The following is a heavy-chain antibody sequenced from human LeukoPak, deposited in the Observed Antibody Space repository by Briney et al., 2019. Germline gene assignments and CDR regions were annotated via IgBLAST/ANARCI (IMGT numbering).Heavy chain of an antibody. CDR2: IYHSGST. D-gene: IGHD4-17*01. CDR1: GGSISSGGYY. CDR3: AGSTVTSFDY. V-gene: IGHV4-39*07. J-gene: IGHJ4*02. Sequence: PSETLSLTCTVSGGSISSGGYYWSWIRQPPGKGLEWIGSIYHSGSTYYNPSLKSRVTISVDTSKNQFSLKLSSVTAADTAVYYCAGSTVTSFDYWGQGTLVTVSS.